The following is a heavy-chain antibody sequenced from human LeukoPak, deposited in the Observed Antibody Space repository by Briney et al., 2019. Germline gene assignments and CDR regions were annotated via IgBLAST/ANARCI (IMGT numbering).Heavy chain of an antibody. CDR3: ARVGVYSSGWYGMEAFDV. J-gene: IGHJ3*01. CDR2: IYSVDDT. CDR1: EFSVRINY. Sequence: GGSLRLSCAASEFSVRINYMSWVRQAPRKGLEWVSVIYSVDDTYYADSVKGRFTISRDNSKNTLNLQMNSLRAEDTAVYYCARVGVYSSGWYGMEAFDVWGLGTMVIVSS. V-gene: IGHV3-53*01. D-gene: IGHD6-19*01.